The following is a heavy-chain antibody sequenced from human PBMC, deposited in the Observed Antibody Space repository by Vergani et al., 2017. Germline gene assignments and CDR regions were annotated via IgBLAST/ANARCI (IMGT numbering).Heavy chain of an antibody. J-gene: IGHJ4*02. V-gene: IGHV3-7*03. D-gene: IGHD6-19*01. Sequence: EGRLVESGGDVVQPGGSLRLSCAASRFTFSNYWMTWVRQAPGKGLEWVANIKQDGSETYYVVSVKGRFTISRDNAKSSLYLQMSNLRAEDTAVYYCAGGSGWLVDSWGQGTLITVSS. CDR2: IKQDGSET. CDR3: AGGSGWLVDS. CDR1: RFTFSNYW.